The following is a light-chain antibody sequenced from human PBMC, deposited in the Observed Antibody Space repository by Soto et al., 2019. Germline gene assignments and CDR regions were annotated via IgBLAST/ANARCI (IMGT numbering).Light chain of an antibody. Sequence: DIQMTQSPSSLSASVGDRVTFTCQASQDISYYLNWYQQKPGKAPKLLIYDASNLQTGVPSRFSGSGSGPDFTFTISSLEPEDFATYYCQQYENLPTFGQGTRLEIK. CDR1: QDISYY. J-gene: IGKJ5*01. CDR2: DAS. V-gene: IGKV1-33*01. CDR3: QQYENLPT.